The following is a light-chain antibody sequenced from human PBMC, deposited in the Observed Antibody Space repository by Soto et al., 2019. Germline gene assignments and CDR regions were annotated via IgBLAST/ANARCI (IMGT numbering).Light chain of an antibody. CDR2: GAS. J-gene: IGKJ1*01. CDR1: QSIRSN. CDR3: QQYHIWPPWT. Sequence: EIVVTQSPDTLSVSPGEGATLSCRVSQSIRSNLAWYQQRPGQAPRLLMYGASTRADGIPARFTGSGSGTEFTLTICSLQSEDFAVYYCQQYHIWPPWTSGQGTKVDIK. V-gene: IGKV3-15*01.